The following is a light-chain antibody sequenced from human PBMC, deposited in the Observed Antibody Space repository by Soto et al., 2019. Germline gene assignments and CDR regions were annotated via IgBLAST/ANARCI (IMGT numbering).Light chain of an antibody. Sequence: EIVLTQSPATLSLSPEERATLSCRASQSVSSYLAWYQQKPGQAPRLLIYDASNRATGIPARLSGSGSGTDFTLTISRLEPEDFAVYYCQQYGSSGTFGQGTKVDIK. J-gene: IGKJ1*01. CDR3: QQYGSSGT. CDR1: QSVSSY. CDR2: DAS. V-gene: IGKV3-11*01.